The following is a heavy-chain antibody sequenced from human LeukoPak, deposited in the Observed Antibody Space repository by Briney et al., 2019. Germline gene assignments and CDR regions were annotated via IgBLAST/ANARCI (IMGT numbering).Heavy chain of an antibody. Sequence: SVKVSCKASGGTFSSYAISWVRQAPGQGLEWMGRIIPILGIANYAQKFQGRVTITADKSTSTAYMELSSLRSDDTAVYYCARTTVVTSGDFGYWGQGTLVTVSS. CDR2: IIPILGIA. J-gene: IGHJ4*02. D-gene: IGHD4-17*01. V-gene: IGHV1-69*04. CDR3: ARTTVVTSGDFGY. CDR1: GGTFSSYA.